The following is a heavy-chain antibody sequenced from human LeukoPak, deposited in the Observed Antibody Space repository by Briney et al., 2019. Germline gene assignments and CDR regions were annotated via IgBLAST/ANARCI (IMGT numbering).Heavy chain of an antibody. CDR1: GFTFSSYG. CDR3: AKSGYNRFDY. Sequence: GGSLRLSCAASGFTFSSYGMHWVRQAPGKGLEWVAFIRSDGSNKYYADSVKGRFTISRDNSKNTLYLQMNSLRADDTAVYYCAKSGYNRFDYWGQGTLVTVSS. D-gene: IGHD5-24*01. J-gene: IGHJ4*02. V-gene: IGHV3-30*02. CDR2: IRSDGSNK.